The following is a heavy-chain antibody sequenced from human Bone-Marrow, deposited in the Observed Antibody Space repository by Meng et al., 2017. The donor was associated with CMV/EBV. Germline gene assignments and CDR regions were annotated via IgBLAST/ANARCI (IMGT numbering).Heavy chain of an antibody. CDR1: GFTFSSYA. V-gene: IGHV3-30-3*01. Sequence: GESLKISCAASGFTFSSYAMHWVRQAPGKGLEWVAVISYDGSNKYYSDSVKGRFTISRDNSKNTLYLQMNSRGAEDTAVYYCARDARPKDIVVEGGAHFDYWGQGTLATVSS. CDR2: ISYDGSNK. CDR3: ARDARPKDIVVEGGAHFDY. D-gene: IGHD2-2*01. J-gene: IGHJ4*02.